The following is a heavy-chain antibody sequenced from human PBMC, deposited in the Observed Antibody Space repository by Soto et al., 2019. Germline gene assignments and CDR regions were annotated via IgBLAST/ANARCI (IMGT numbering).Heavy chain of an antibody. D-gene: IGHD6-19*01. CDR3: ARDSGWAYSLYY. Sequence: SETLSLTCHVSGGSISRYYWTWIRQAPGKGRGCIGYIHYSGSTTYNPSLKSRVTMSVDTSKNQVSLRLTSVTRADTAVYYCARDSGWAYSLYYWGQGALVTVS. V-gene: IGHV4-59*01. CDR1: GGSISRYY. J-gene: IGHJ4*02. CDR2: IHYSGST.